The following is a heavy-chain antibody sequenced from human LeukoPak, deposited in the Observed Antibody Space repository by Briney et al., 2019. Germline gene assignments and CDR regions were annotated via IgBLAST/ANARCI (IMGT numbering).Heavy chain of an antibody. D-gene: IGHD6-19*01. Sequence: GGSLRLSCAASGFTFSSYAMSWVRQAPGKGLEWVAVISYDGRSKYYADSVKGRFTISRDNSKNTLYLQMNSLRAEDTAVYYCARAYDSGWYVTDYWGQGTLVTVSS. J-gene: IGHJ4*02. CDR2: ISYDGRSK. CDR3: ARAYDSGWYVTDY. V-gene: IGHV3-30*04. CDR1: GFTFSSYA.